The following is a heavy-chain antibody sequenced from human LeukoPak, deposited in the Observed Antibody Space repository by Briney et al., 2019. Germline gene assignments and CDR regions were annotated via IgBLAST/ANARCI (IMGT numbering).Heavy chain of an antibody. CDR3: ARDGELWFGPQGSGWFDP. Sequence: ASVKVSCKASGYTFTSYGISWVRQAPGQGLEWMGWISAYNGNTNYAQKLQGRATMTTDTSTSTAYMELRSLRSDDTAVYYCARDGELWFGPQGSGWFDPWGQGTLVTVSS. CDR1: GYTFTSYG. V-gene: IGHV1-18*04. J-gene: IGHJ5*02. D-gene: IGHD3-10*01. CDR2: ISAYNGNT.